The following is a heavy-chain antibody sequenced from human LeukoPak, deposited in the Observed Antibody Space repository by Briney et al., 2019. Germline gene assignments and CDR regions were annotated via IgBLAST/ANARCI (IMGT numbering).Heavy chain of an antibody. D-gene: IGHD4-17*01. CDR2: INHSGST. CDR1: GGSFSGYY. CDR3: ARDRDYGDYGIDY. Sequence: SETLSLTCAVYGGSFSGYYWSWIRQPPGKGLEWIGEINHSGSTNYNPSLKSRVTISVDTSKNQFSLKLSSVTAADTAVYYCARDRDYGDYGIDYWGQGTLVTVSS. V-gene: IGHV4-34*01. J-gene: IGHJ4*02.